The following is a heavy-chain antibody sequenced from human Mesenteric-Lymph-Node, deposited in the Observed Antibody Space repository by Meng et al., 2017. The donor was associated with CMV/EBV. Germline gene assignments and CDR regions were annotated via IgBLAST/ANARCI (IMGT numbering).Heavy chain of an antibody. CDR3: AKGLRSYGYYDS. CDR1: GFIFNNYA. J-gene: IGHJ4*02. D-gene: IGHD5-18*01. V-gene: IGHV3-23*01. Sequence: SFVTSGFIFNNYAMTWVRQAPGKGLEWVSAVSAGGGSTYHADSVKGRFTISRDVSKNTLYLQMTRLRDEDTATYYCAKGLRSYGYYDSWGQGTLVTVSS. CDR2: VSAGGGST.